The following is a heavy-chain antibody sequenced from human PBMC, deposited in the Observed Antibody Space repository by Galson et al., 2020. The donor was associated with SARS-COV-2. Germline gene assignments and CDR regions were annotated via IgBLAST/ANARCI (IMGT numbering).Heavy chain of an antibody. Sequence: GESLKISCAASGFTFSSYAMHWVRQAPGKGLEWVAVISYDGSNKYYADSVKGRFTISRDNSKNTLYLQMNSLRAEDTAVYYCAREGLVVVAATKSFDYWGQGTLVTVSS. D-gene: IGHD2-15*01. CDR2: ISYDGSNK. CDR3: AREGLVVVAATKSFDY. J-gene: IGHJ4*02. V-gene: IGHV3-30*04. CDR1: GFTFSSYA.